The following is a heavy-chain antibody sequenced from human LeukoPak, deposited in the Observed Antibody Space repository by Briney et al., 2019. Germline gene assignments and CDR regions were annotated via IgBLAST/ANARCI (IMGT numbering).Heavy chain of an antibody. CDR3: ARHTYYYDRYFDY. Sequence: SETLSLTCTVSGGSISSSSYYWGWIRQPPGTGLEWLGSIYYSGSTYYNPSLKSRVTISVDTSKNQFSLKLSSVTAADTAVYYCARHTYYYDRYFDYWDQGTLVTVSS. J-gene: IGHJ4*02. D-gene: IGHD3-22*01. CDR1: GGSISSSSYY. CDR2: IYYSGST. V-gene: IGHV4-39*01.